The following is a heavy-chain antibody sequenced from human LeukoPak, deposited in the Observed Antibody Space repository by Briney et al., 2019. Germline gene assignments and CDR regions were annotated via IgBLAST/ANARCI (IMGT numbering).Heavy chain of an antibody. D-gene: IGHD1-26*01. CDR1: GFTFSSYS. V-gene: IGHV3-21*01. J-gene: IGHJ4*02. CDR2: ISSSSSYI. Sequence: PGGSLRLSCAASGFTFSSYSMNWVRQAPGKGLEWVSSISSSSSYIYYADSVKGRFTISRDNAKNSLYLQMNSLRAEDTAVYYCARDPIVGATYLDYGARETLVTVPS. CDR3: ARDPIVGATYLDY.